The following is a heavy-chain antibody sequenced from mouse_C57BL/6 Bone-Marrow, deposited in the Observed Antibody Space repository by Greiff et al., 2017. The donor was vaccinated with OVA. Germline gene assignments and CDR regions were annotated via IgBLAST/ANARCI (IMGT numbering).Heavy chain of an antibody. Sequence: QVQLKQPGAELVKPGASVKLSCKASGFTFTSYWMQWVKQRPGQGLEWIGAIDPSDSYTNYNQKFKGKATLTVDTSSSTANMQLSSLPSEDSAVSCCAFYREANWGQGNLVTVSA. CDR2: IDPSDSYT. D-gene: IGHD2-14*01. J-gene: IGHJ3*01. CDR1: GFTFTSYW. V-gene: IGHV1-50*01. CDR3: AFYREAN.